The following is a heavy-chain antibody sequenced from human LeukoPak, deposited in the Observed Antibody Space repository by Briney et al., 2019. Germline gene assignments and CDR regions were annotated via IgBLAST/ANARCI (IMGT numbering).Heavy chain of an antibody. V-gene: IGHV1-18*01. CDR3: ARDFWNLYENNDSNRDFDN. CDR1: GYTFSNYG. Sequence: GASVKVSYKASGYTFSNYGVSWVRQAPGQGLEWMAWIAGDRIYAPQFQGRLIISTDPSTSTAYMELRSLRSDDTAVYYCARDFWNLYENNDSNRDFDNWGQGTLLTVSS. D-gene: IGHD7-27*01. J-gene: IGHJ4*02. CDR2: IAGDR.